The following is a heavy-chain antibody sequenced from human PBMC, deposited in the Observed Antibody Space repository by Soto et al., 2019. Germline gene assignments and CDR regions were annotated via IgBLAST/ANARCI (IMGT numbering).Heavy chain of an antibody. Sequence: GGSLRLSCTASGFTFGDYTMAWFRQAPGGGLEGGSFIRSKAYGGTTEYAASVKGRFTISRDDSKSIAYLQMNRLQSEDTAVYYCARDVASYDYGDFYGMDVWGQGTTVTVS. CDR1: GFTFGDYT. CDR3: ARDVASYDYGDFYGMDV. D-gene: IGHD4-17*01. J-gene: IGHJ6*02. CDR2: IRSKAYGGTT. V-gene: IGHV3-49*03.